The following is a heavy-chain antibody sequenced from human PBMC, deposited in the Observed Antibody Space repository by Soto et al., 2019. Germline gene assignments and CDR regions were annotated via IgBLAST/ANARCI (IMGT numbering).Heavy chain of an antibody. J-gene: IGHJ3*02. CDR1: GGSISSYY. D-gene: IGHD2-15*01. CDR3: ARESYCSGGSCKTSDAFDI. V-gene: IGHV4-59*01. CDR2: IYYSGST. Sequence: QVQLQESGPGLVKPSETLSLTCTVSGGSISSYYWSWIRQPPGKGLEWIGYIYYSGSTNYNPSLKSRVTISVDTSKNQFSLKLSSVTAADTAVYYCARESYCSGGSCKTSDAFDIWGQGTMVTVSS.